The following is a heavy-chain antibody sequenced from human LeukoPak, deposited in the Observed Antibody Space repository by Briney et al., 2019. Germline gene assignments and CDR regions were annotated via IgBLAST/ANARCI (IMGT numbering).Heavy chain of an antibody. D-gene: IGHD6-13*01. CDR1: GFNFINTW. CDR2: ISSSSSYI. Sequence: GGSLRLSCAASGFNFINTWMHWVRQAPGKGLGWVSSISSSSSYIYYADSVKGRFTISRDNAKNSLYLQMNSLRAEDTAVYYCAREIAAAGFDYWGQGTLVTVSS. J-gene: IGHJ4*02. V-gene: IGHV3-21*01. CDR3: AREIAAAGFDY.